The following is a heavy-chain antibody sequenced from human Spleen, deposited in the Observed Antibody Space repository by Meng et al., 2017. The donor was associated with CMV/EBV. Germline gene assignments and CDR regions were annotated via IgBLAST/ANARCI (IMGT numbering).Heavy chain of an antibody. Sequence: FTFSPYNMNWVRQAPGKGLEWVSSISSSSVYKYYADSVKGRFTISRDNAKNSLYLQMNSLRAEDTAVYYCAKDNWEYSSSSGNWFDPWGQGTLVTVSS. D-gene: IGHD6-6*01. V-gene: IGHV3-21*01. CDR3: AKDNWEYSSSSGNWFDP. CDR2: ISSSSVYK. J-gene: IGHJ5*02. CDR1: FTFSPYN.